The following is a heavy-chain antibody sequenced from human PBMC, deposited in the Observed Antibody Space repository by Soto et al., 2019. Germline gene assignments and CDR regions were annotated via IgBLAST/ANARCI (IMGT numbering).Heavy chain of an antibody. CDR2: IYSGGTT. V-gene: IGHV3-53*01. D-gene: IGHD1-26*01. CDR3: AGGGTYELFDY. Sequence: VRQAPGKGLEWVSIIYSGGTTYYADSVKGRFTITRDNSKNTLYLQMNSLRAEDTALYYCAGGGTYELFDYWGQGTLVTVSS. J-gene: IGHJ4*02.